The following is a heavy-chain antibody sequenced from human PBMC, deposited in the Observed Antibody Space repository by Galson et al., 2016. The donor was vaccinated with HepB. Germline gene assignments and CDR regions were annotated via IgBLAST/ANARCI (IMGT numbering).Heavy chain of an antibody. Sequence: SLRLSCAASRFIFSNYAMSWVRQVPGKGLEWVSAISGSGGSTHYADSVKGRFTISRDNSKNTLYLQMNGLRAEDTAVYYCAKAVTRNTIFGVVTGKEGAHYGMDVWGQGTTVTVSS. J-gene: IGHJ6*02. D-gene: IGHD3-3*01. CDR3: AKAVTRNTIFGVVTGKEGAHYGMDV. V-gene: IGHV3-23*01. CDR1: RFIFSNYA. CDR2: ISGSGGST.